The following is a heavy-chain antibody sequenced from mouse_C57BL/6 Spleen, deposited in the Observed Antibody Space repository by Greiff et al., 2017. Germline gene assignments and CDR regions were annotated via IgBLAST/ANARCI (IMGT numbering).Heavy chain of an antibody. J-gene: IGHJ2*01. Sequence: VQLQQSVAELVRPGASVKLSCTASGFNIKNTYMHWVKQRPEQGLEWIGRIDPANGNTKYAPKFQGKATITADTSSNTAYLQLSSLTSEDTAIYYCASWGGLLRLRGYFDYWGQGTTLTVSS. D-gene: IGHD1-1*01. CDR1: GFNIKNTY. V-gene: IGHV14-3*01. CDR3: ASWGGLLRLRGYFDY. CDR2: IDPANGNT.